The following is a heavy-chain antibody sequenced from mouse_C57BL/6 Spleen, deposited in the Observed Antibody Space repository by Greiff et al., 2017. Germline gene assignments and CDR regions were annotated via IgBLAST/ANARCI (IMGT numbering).Heavy chain of an antibody. CDR1: GYTFTSYW. V-gene: IGHV1-52*01. J-gene: IGHJ2*01. D-gene: IGHD4-1*01. CDR2: IDPSDSET. CDR3: ARSPGSKIFDY. Sequence: QVQLQQPGAELVRPGSSVKLSCKASGYTFTSYWMHWVKQRPIQGLEWIGNIDPSDSETHYNQKFKDKATLTVDKSSSTAYVQLSSLTSEDSAVXYWARSPGSKIFDYWGQGTTLTVSS.